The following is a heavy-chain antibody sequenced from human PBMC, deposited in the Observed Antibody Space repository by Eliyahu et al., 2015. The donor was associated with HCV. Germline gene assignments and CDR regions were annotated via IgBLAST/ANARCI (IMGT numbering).Heavy chain of an antibody. CDR1: GFTFGDYT. CDR2: IRSKAYGGTT. D-gene: IGHD6-13*01. J-gene: IGHJ5*02. CDR3: TRIAATHPWFDP. Sequence: EVQLVESGGGLVQPGRSLRLSCTASGFTFGDYTMSWVRQAPGKGLEWVGFIRSKAYGGTTEYAASVKGRFTISRDDSKSIAYLQMNSLKTEDTAVYYCTRIAATHPWFDPWGQGTLVTVSS. V-gene: IGHV3-49*04.